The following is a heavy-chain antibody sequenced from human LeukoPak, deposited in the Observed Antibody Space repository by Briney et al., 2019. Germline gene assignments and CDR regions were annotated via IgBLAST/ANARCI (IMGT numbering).Heavy chain of an antibody. CDR1: GFIFRSHG. D-gene: IGHD6-13*01. CDR2: IRNDGSNH. Sequence: PGGSLRLSCTASGFIFRSHGMHWVRQAPGKGLEWVAFIRNDGSNHYYADSVKGRFTISRDNAKNSLYLQMNSLRAEDTALYYCARGKGSSWYTFDYWGQGTLVTVSS. V-gene: IGHV3-30*02. CDR3: ARGKGSSWYTFDY. J-gene: IGHJ4*02.